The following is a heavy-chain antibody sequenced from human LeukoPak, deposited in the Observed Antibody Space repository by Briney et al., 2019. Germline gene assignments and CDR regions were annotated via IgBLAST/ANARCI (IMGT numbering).Heavy chain of an antibody. CDR1: GFTFSSYG. CDR3: AKDGSVSGVVIPFDP. J-gene: IGHJ5*02. V-gene: IGHV3-33*06. D-gene: IGHD3-3*01. Sequence: GRSLRLSCAASGFTFSSYGMHWVRQAPGKGLEWVAVIWYDGSNKYYADSVKGRFTISRDNSKNTLYLQMNSLRAEDTAVYYCAKDGSVSGVVIPFDPWGQGTLVTVSS. CDR2: IWYDGSNK.